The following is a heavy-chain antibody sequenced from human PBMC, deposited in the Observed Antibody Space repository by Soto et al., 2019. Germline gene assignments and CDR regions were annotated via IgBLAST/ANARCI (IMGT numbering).Heavy chain of an antibody. D-gene: IGHD3-22*01. CDR2: IMPIFGSA. J-gene: IGHJ4*02. CDR1: GGTFSTNT. CDR3: ARQFDSDTSGYYYAY. V-gene: IGHV1-69*01. Sequence: QVQLVQSGAEVKKPGSSVKVSCKASGGTFSTNTISWVRQAPGQGLEWMGGIMPIFGSANYAQKFQGRVTITADESTRTVYMELSRLRSEDTAVYYCARQFDSDTSGYYYAYWGQGTLFTVSS.